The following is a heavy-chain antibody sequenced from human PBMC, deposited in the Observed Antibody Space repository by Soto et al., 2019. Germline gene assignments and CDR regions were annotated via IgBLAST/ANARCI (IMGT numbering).Heavy chain of an antibody. J-gene: IGHJ4*02. CDR2: IYYSGST. CDR1: GGSISSYY. CDR3: ATSTYYGSGFDY. Sequence: PSETLSLTCTVSGGSISSYYWSWIRQPPGKGLEWIWYIYYSGSTNYNPSLKSRVTISVDTSKNQFSLKLSSVTAADTAVYYCATSTYYGSGFDYWGQGTLVTVSS. D-gene: IGHD3-10*01. V-gene: IGHV4-59*08.